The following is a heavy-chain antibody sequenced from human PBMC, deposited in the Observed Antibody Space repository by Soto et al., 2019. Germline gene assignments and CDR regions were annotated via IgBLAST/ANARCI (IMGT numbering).Heavy chain of an antibody. J-gene: IGHJ4*02. V-gene: IGHV4-59*08. CDR1: GGSISSYY. Sequence: SETLSLTCTVSGGSISSYYWSWIRQPPGRGLEWIGYIYYSGSTNYNPSLKSRVTISVDTSKNQFSLKLSSVTTADTAVYYCARRYGDYFDFWGQGTLVTVS. CDR2: IYYSGST. CDR3: ARRYGDYFDF. D-gene: IGHD4-17*01.